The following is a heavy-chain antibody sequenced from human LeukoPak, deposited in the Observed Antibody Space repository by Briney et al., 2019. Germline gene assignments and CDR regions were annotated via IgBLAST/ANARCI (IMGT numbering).Heavy chain of an antibody. J-gene: IGHJ3*02. D-gene: IGHD2-2*01. Sequence: SETLSLTCTVSGGSISSYYWSWIRQPPGKGLEWIGYIYYSGSTNYNPSLESRVTISVDTSKNQFSLKLSSVTAADTAVYYCARFGSYCSSTSCYDAFDIWGQGTMVTVSS. V-gene: IGHV4-59*01. CDR3: ARFGSYCSSTSCYDAFDI. CDR2: IYYSGST. CDR1: GGSISSYY.